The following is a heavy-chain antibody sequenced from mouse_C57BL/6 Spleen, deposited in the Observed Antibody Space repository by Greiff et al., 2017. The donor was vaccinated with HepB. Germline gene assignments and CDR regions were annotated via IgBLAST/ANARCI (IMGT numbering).Heavy chain of an antibody. CDR1: GYTFTSYW. J-gene: IGHJ4*01. V-gene: IGHV1-52*01. Sequence: QVQLQQPGAELVRPGSSVKLSCKASGYTFTSYWMHWVKQRPIQGLEWIGNIDPSDSETHYNQKFKDKATLTVDKSSSTAYMQLSSLTSEDSAVYYCARSGVLGWYYYGSSNYAMDYWGQGTSVTVSS. D-gene: IGHD1-1*01. CDR3: ARSGVLGWYYYGSSNYAMDY. CDR2: IDPSDSET.